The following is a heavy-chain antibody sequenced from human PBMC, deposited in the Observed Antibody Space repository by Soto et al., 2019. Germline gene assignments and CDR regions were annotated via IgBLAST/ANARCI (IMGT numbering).Heavy chain of an antibody. CDR1: GGSISSYY. CDR3: ARTDYYYDVSGYAPDAFDI. V-gene: IGHV4-59*01. D-gene: IGHD3-22*01. J-gene: IGHJ3*02. Sequence: SETLSLTCTFSGGSISSYYWIWIRQPPGKGLEWIGYIYYSGSTNYNPSLKSRVTISVDTSKNQFSLRLSSVTAADTAVYYCARTDYYYDVSGYAPDAFDIWGQGTMVTVSS. CDR2: IYYSGST.